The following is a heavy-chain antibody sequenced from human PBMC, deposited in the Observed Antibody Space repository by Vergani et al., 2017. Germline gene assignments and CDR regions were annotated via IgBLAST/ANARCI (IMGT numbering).Heavy chain of an antibody. J-gene: IGHJ4*02. D-gene: IGHD1-26*01. CDR3: ARELGRGLSGSYYYFDY. Sequence: QVQVVQSGAEVKKPGASVKVSCKASGYTFTSYGISWVRQAPGQGLEWMGWISVYNGNTNYAQKLQGRVTMTTDKSTSTAYMELSSLRSEDTAVYYCARELGRGLSGSYYYFDYWGQGTLVTISS. V-gene: IGHV1-18*01. CDR1: GYTFTSYG. CDR2: ISVYNGNT.